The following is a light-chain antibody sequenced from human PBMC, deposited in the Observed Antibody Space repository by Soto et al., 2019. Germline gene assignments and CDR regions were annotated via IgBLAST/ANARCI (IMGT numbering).Light chain of an antibody. Sequence: EIVMTQSPATLSVSPGERATLSCRSSQSITSNLAWYQQKPGQAPRLLIYAASTRATGIPARFSASGSGTEFTLTISSLQSDDYGVYYCQQYNNWPRTFGQGTKVDIK. J-gene: IGKJ1*01. CDR2: AAS. CDR1: QSITSN. CDR3: QQYNNWPRT. V-gene: IGKV3-15*01.